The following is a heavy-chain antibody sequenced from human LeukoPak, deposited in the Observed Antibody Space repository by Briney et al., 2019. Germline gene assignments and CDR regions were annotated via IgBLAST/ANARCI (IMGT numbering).Heavy chain of an antibody. Sequence: SVKLSCKASGGTLSFYAISWVWQPPGQGIEWMGGIIPILGTATYAQKFHGRVTIITDESTNTAFSQLSSSVSEDATVLYCARLGHSSSGPFAYWGQGTRVPSPQ. D-gene: IGHD6-13*01. V-gene: IGHV1-69*05. J-gene: IGHJ4*02. CDR2: IIPILGTA. CDR1: GGTLSFYA. CDR3: ARLGHSSSGPFAY.